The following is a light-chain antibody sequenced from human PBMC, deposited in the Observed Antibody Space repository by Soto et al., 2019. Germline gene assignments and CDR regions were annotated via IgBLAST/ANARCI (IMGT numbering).Light chain of an antibody. CDR1: SRDVGGYNY. V-gene: IGLV2-14*01. CDR3: CSYTSTSTHV. J-gene: IGLJ1*01. Sequence: QSVLTQPASVSGAPAQSRTISCTGTSRDVGGYNYVSWYQHHPGKAPKLIISEVSYRPSGVSNRFSGSKSGNTASLTISGLQADDEADYYCCSYTSTSTHVFGTGTKVTVL. CDR2: EVS.